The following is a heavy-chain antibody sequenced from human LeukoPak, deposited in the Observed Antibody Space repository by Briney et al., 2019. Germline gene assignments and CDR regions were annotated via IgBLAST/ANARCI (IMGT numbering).Heavy chain of an antibody. CDR3: AREVQDIVVVPAARYGMDV. J-gene: IGHJ6*02. V-gene: IGHV3-48*03. CDR1: GFTFSSYE. CDR2: ISSSGSTI. Sequence: GGSLRLSCAASGFTFSSYEMNWVRQAPGKGLEWVSYISSSGSTIYYADSVKGRFTISRDNAKNSLYLQMNSLRAEDTAVYYRAREVQDIVVVPAARYGMDVWGQGTTVTVSS. D-gene: IGHD2-2*01.